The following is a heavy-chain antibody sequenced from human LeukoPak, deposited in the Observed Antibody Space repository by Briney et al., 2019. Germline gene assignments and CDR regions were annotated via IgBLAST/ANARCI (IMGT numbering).Heavy chain of an antibody. V-gene: IGHV4-4*07. CDR1: GDSISSYD. D-gene: IGHD3-10*01. CDR2: IYISGNT. Sequence: PSETLSLTSTVSGDSISSYDWSWIRQPAGKGLEWIGRIYISGNTYYNSSLKSRVTMSVDTSKNQLSLKLTSVSAADTAVYYCAREIYGSGSYYFDYWGQGTLVTVSS. J-gene: IGHJ4*02. CDR3: AREIYGSGSYYFDY.